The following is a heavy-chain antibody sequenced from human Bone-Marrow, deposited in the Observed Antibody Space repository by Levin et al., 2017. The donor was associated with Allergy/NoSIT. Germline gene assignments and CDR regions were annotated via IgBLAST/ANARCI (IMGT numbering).Heavy chain of an antibody. CDR2: ISNDGSKK. CDR3: ARSGNDIALDY. J-gene: IGHJ4*02. D-gene: IGHD1-26*01. CDR1: GITFSNFA. V-gene: IGHV3-30-3*01. Sequence: PGESLKISCAASGITFSNFAMHWVRQAPGKGLEWVAVISNDGSKKYFADSVKGRFTVSRDNSKNTLFLEMNSLRAEDTAVYYCARSGNDIALDYWGQGTLVTVSS.